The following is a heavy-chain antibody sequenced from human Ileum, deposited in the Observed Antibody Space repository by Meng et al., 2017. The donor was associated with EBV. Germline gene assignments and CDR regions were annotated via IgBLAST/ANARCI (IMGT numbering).Heavy chain of an antibody. CDR3: AKGGLGSGWGEGY. CDR1: GFSCSNYA. CDR2: MSGSGSST. D-gene: IGHD6-19*01. J-gene: IGHJ4*02. Sequence: EGQVLVSGGCLVPPGGSLRLSCAASGFSCSNYAMSWVRQAPGEGVEWVSAMSGSGSSTHYEDSVKGRFTISRDNSKSTLSLQMNSLRAEDTAVYYCAKGGLGSGWGEGYWGQGTLVTVSS. V-gene: IGHV3-23*01.